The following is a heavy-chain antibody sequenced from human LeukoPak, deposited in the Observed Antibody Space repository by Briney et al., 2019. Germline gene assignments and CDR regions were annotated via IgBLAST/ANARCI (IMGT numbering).Heavy chain of an antibody. CDR2: IIPIFGTA. J-gene: IGHJ6*03. CDR1: GGTFSSYA. D-gene: IGHD2-2*01. V-gene: IGHV1-69*05. CDR3: ARGRDIVVVPAATRDYYYYYMDV. Sequence: ASVKVSCKASGGTFSSYAIIWVRQAPGQGLEWMGGIIPIFGTANYAQKFQGRVTITTDESTSTAYMELSSLRSEDTAVYYCARGRDIVVVPAATRDYYYYYMDVWGKGTTVTVSS.